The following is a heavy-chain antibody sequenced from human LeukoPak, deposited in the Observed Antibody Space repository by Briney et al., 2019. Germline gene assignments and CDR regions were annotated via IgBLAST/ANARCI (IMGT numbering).Heavy chain of an antibody. Sequence: SETLSLTCAVSGDSISTSNSYWGWIRRPPGKGLEWVGSIYYGGNTYYNPSLKSRVTISVDTSKNQFSLKLTSVTAADTAVYYCARQTGAGLFILPGGRGTLVTVSS. D-gene: IGHD3-3*01. CDR1: GDSISTSNSY. CDR3: ARQTGAGLFILP. V-gene: IGHV4-39*01. CDR2: IYYGGNT. J-gene: IGHJ4*02.